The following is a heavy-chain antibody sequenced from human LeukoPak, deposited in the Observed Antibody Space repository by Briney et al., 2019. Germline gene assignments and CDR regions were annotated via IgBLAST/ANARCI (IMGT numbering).Heavy chain of an antibody. CDR1: GGSFSGYY. CDR2: INHSGST. Sequence: PSETLSLTCAVYGGSFSGYYWSWIRQPPGKGLEWIGEINHSGSTYYNPSLKSRVTISVDTSKNQFSLQLESMTVADTAVYFCARADREGGYTYGFFDYWGQGILVTVSS. D-gene: IGHD5-18*01. J-gene: IGHJ4*02. CDR3: ARADREGGYTYGFFDY. V-gene: IGHV4-34*01.